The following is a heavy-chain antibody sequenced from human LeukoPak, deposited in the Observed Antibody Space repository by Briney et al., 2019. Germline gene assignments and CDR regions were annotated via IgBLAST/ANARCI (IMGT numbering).Heavy chain of an antibody. J-gene: IGHJ4*02. CDR2: IYHSGST. CDR1: GGSINSGTYY. D-gene: IGHD6-19*01. V-gene: IGHV4-39*07. Sequence: SETLSLTCTVSGGSINSGTYYWSWIRQPPGKGLEWIGSIYHSGSTYYNPSLKSRVTISVDTTKNQFSLQLSSVTAADTAVYYCARGTQSNGWFFSWGQGTLVTVSS. CDR3: ARGTQSNGWFFS.